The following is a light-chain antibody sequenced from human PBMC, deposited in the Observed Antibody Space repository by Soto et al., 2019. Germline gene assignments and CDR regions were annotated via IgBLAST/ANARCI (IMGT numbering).Light chain of an antibody. J-gene: IGLJ3*02. CDR1: SSDVDISNF. Sequence: QSALTQPASVSGSPGQSITISCTGTSSDVDISNFVSWYQHLPGKVPKLLISEVTNRPSGVSNRFSGSKSGNTASLSISGLQAEDEGDYYCNSYTRTSLWVFGGGTKVTVL. CDR2: EVT. V-gene: IGLV2-14*01. CDR3: NSYTRTSLWV.